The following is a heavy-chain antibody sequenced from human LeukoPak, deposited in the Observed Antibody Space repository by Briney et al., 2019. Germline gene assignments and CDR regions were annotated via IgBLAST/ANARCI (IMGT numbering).Heavy chain of an antibody. CDR2: IYYGGST. CDR1: GGSISSNTYY. CDR3: ARAYYYASSAFDS. J-gene: IGHJ3*02. V-gene: IGHV4-39*01. Sequence: SETLSLTCTVSGGSISSNTYYWDWIRQPPGKGLECFGSIYYGGSTYYNPSLMSRVLISVDASKNQFTLKLSSETAADTAVYYCARAYYYASSAFDSWGQGRMVAVSS. D-gene: IGHD3-22*01.